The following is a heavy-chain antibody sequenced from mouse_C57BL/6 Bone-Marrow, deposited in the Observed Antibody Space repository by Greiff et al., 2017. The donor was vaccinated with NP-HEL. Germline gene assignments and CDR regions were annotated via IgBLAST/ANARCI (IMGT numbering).Heavy chain of an antibody. J-gene: IGHJ1*03. CDR3: AKRDWYYGSSYWYFDV. D-gene: IGHD1-1*01. V-gene: IGHV2-5*01. CDR1: GFSLTSYG. CDR2: IWRGGST. Sequence: VQLQQSGPGLVQPSQSLSITCTVSGFSLTSYGVHWVRQSPGKGLEWLGVIWRGGSTDYNAAFMSRLSITKDNSKSQVFFKMNSLQADDTAIYYCAKRDWYYGSSYWYFDVWGTGTTVTVSS.